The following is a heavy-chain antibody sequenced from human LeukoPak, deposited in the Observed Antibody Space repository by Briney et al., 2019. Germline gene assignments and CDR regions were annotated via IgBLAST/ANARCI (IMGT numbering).Heavy chain of an antibody. J-gene: IGHJ3*02. CDR3: ARHDVSSGSYPYAFDT. CDR2: DSYSGST. D-gene: IGHD3-22*01. V-gene: IGHV4-39*01. CDR1: GRSITTRSFY. Sequence: SETLSLTCIVSGRSITTRSFYWVWIRQPPGTGLEWIGCDSYSGSTHYNPSLKSRVTISVDTSKNQFSLKLSSVTAADSAIYYGARHDVSSGSYPYAFDTWGQGAMVTVSS.